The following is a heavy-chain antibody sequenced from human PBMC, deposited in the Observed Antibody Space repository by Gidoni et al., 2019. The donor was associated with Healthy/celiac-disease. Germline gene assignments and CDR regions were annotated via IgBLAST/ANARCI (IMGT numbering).Heavy chain of an antibody. CDR1: GGSIRIGSYY. CDR3: ARDGSSSWYGGAFDI. CDR2: IYTSGST. J-gene: IGHJ3*02. V-gene: IGHV4-61*02. Sequence: QVQLQASGPGLVKPSHTLSLPCTVSGGSIRIGSYYWSWIRQPAGKGLEWIGRIYTSGSTNYNPSLKSRVTMSVDTSKNQFSLKLSSVTAADTAVYYCARDGSSSWYGGAFDIWGQGTMVTVSS. D-gene: IGHD6-13*01.